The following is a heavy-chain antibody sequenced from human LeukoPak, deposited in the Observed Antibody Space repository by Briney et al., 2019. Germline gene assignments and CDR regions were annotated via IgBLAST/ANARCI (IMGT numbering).Heavy chain of an antibody. CDR1: GYTFTGYY. J-gene: IGHJ5*02. CDR3: AKAARYCSGGNCYSFDP. D-gene: IGHD2-15*01. V-gene: IGHV1-2*02. Sequence: GASVKVSCKASGYTFTGYYMHWVRQAPGQGLEWMGWINPNSGGTNYAQKFQGRVTMTRDTSISTAYMELSRLRSDDTAVYYCAKAARYCSGGNCYSFDPWGQGTLVTVSS. CDR2: INPNSGGT.